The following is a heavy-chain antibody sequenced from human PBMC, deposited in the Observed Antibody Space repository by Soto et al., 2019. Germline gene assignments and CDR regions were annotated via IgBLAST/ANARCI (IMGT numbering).Heavy chain of an antibody. D-gene: IGHD6-6*01. CDR3: ATRRQLVLYYYYYGMDV. CDR2: ISSSGSTI. J-gene: IGHJ6*02. CDR1: GFTFSDYY. V-gene: IGHV3-11*01. Sequence: GGSLRLSCAASGFTFSDYYMSWIRQAPGKGLEWVSYISSSGSTIYYADSVKGRFTISRDNAKNSLYLQMNSLRAEDTAVYYCATRRQLVLYYYYYGMDVWGQGTTVTVSS.